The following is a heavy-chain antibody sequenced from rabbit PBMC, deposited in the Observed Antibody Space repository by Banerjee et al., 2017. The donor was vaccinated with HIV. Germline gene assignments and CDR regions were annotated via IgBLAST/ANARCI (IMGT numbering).Heavy chain of an antibody. V-gene: IGHV1S45*01. D-gene: IGHD4-1*01. CDR2: IAAGSSGST. CDR1: GFDFSSNA. CDR3: ARDLAGVTGWNFNL. Sequence: QEQLVESGGGLVQPEGSLTLTCKAPGFDFSSNAMCWVRQAPGKGLEWIACIAAGSSGSTYYASWAKGRFTISKTSSTTVTLQGASLTAADTATYFCARDLAGVTGWNFNLWGQGTLVTVS. J-gene: IGHJ4*01.